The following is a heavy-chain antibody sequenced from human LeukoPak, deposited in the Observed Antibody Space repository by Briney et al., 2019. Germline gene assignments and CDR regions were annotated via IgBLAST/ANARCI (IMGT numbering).Heavy chain of an antibody. J-gene: IGHJ4*02. CDR1: GFTFDDYA. CDR2: ISWDGGST. Sequence: GGSLRLSCAASGFTFDDYAMHSVRQAPGKGLEWVSLISWDGGSTYYADSVKGRFTISRDNSKNSLYLQMNSLRAEDTALYYCAKASVPYCSSTSCYGSHFDYWGQGTLVTVSS. D-gene: IGHD2-2*01. V-gene: IGHV3-43D*04. CDR3: AKASVPYCSSTSCYGSHFDY.